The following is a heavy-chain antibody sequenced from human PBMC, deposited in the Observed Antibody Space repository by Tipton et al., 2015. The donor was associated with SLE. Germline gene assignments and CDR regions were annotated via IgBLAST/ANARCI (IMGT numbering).Heavy chain of an antibody. CDR3: ARGGSSWHGHWFDP. V-gene: IGHV4-34*01. CDR1: GGTFSGYY. CDR2: INHSGRT. D-gene: IGHD6-13*01. J-gene: IGHJ5*02. Sequence: TLSLTCAVYGGTFSGYYWSWIRQPPGKGLEWIGEINHSGRTNYNPSLKSRVTISVDTSKNQFSLKLSSVTAADTAVYYCARGGSSWHGHWFDPWGQGTLVTVSS.